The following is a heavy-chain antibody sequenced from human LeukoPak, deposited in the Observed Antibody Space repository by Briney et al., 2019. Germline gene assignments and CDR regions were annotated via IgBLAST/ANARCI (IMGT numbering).Heavy chain of an antibody. V-gene: IGHV1-2*02. CDR2: INPNNGDT. D-gene: IGHD2/OR15-2a*01. CDR1: GYTFTGNF. Sequence: GASVKVSCKTSGYTFTGNFMHWVRQAPGQGPEWMGWINPNNGDTSYAQKFQGRVTMTRVTSITTAYMELSSLRSDDTAVYYCARTRGTHISMAYLDSWGQGTLVTVSS. J-gene: IGHJ4*02. CDR3: ARTRGTHISMAYLDS.